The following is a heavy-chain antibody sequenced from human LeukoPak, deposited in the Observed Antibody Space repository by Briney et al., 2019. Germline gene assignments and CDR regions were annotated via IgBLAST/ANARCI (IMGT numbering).Heavy chain of an antibody. D-gene: IGHD2-2*01. CDR3: ARERVPAAPYYYGMDV. CDR1: GGSISSGGYY. Sequence: PSETLSPTCTVSGGSISSGGYYWSWIRQHPGKGLEWIGYIYYSGSTYYNPSLKSRVTISVDTSKNQFSLKLSSVTAADTAVCYCARERVPAAPYYYGMDVWDKGTTVTVSS. CDR2: IYYSGST. V-gene: IGHV4-31*03. J-gene: IGHJ6*04.